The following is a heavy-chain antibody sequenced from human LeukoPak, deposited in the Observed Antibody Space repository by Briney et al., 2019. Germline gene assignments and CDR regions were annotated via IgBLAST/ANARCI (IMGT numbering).Heavy chain of an antibody. V-gene: IGHV4-59*12. CDR1: GGSISSYY. Sequence: SETLSLTCTVSGGSISSYYWSWIRQPPGKGLEWIGYIYYSGSTNYNPSLKSRVTISVDTSKNQFSLKLSSVTAADTAVYYCASFYGNGAFDIWGQGTMVTVSS. J-gene: IGHJ3*02. D-gene: IGHD4-17*01. CDR3: ASFYGNGAFDI. CDR2: IYYSGST.